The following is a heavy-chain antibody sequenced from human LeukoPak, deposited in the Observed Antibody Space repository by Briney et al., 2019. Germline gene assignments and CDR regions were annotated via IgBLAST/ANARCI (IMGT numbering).Heavy chain of an antibody. V-gene: IGHV1-46*01. D-gene: IGHD6-13*01. Sequence: ASVKVSCKASGYTFTSYYMHWVRQAPGQGLEWMGIINPSGGSTSYAQKFQGRVTITADKSTSTAYMELSSLRSEDTAVYYCARESSSSWYSLWGQGTLVTVSS. CDR1: GYTFTSYY. CDR3: ARESSSSWYSL. J-gene: IGHJ4*02. CDR2: INPSGGST.